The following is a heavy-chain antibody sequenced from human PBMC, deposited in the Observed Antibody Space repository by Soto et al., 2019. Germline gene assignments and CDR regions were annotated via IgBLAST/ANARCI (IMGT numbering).Heavy chain of an antibody. J-gene: IGHJ4*02. CDR1: GGTLRNYA. Sequence: QVQLVQSGAEVKKPGSSVKVSCKASGGTLRNYAFNWVRQAPGQGLEWMGGIIPVYSTSKYAQKFQGRLTITVDKSTTTAYMKLSSLRSEDTAVYYCATDTGGYYDVCYWCQGTLVTDSS. CDR2: IIPVYSTS. D-gene: IGHD3-3*01. CDR3: ATDTGGYYDVCY. V-gene: IGHV1-69*06.